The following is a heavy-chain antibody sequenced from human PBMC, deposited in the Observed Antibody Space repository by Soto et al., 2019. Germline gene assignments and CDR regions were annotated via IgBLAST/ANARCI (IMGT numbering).Heavy chain of an antibody. J-gene: IGHJ4*02. CDR3: ARDGGVDATLANYFDY. CDR2: ISKGESNL. Sequence: GGSLRLSCAAFGFTLSSYARHWVRQATGKGLEWVTVISKGESNLYFADSVTGLFTISRDNSKNSVYLHMNSLRAEDTAVYYCARDGGVDATLANYFDYWGQGTLVTVSS. CDR1: GFTLSSYA. V-gene: IGHV3-30-3*01. D-gene: IGHD2-15*01.